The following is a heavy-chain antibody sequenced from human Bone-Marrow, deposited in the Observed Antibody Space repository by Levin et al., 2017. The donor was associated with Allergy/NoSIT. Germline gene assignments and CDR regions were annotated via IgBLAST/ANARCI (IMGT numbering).Heavy chain of an antibody. CDR3: ARDLKDWNYEVGYYGMDG. V-gene: IGHV1-2*02. D-gene: IGHD1-7*01. J-gene: IGHJ6*02. CDR2: INPNSGGT. Sequence: GASVKVSCKASGYTFTGYYMHWVRQAPGQGLEWMGWINPNSGGTNYAQKFQGRVTMTRDTSISTAYMELSRLRSDDTAVYYCARDLKDWNYEVGYYGMDGWGQGTTVTVSS. CDR1: GYTFTGYY.